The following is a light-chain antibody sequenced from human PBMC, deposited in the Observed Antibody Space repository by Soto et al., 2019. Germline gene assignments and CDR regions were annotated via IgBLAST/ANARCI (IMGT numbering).Light chain of an antibody. Sequence: QSVLTQPASVSGSPGPSVTISCTGTSSDVGGYNYVSWYQQHPGQAPKLLLYDVSNRPSGVSNRFSGSRSGDTASLTISGLQAEDEADYYCSSYSSSSTVVFGGGTKLTVL. V-gene: IGLV2-14*01. J-gene: IGLJ3*02. CDR2: DVS. CDR1: SSDVGGYNY. CDR3: SSYSSSSTVV.